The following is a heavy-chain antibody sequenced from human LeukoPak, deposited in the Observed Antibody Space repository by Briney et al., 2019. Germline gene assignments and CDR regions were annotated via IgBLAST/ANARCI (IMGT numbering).Heavy chain of an antibody. Sequence: ASETLSLTCTVSGGSISSYYWSWIRQPPGKGLEWIGDIYYSGSTYYNPSLKSRVTISVDTSKNQFSLKLSSVTAADAAVYYCARVVGIAAAAEYYFDYWGQGTLVTVSS. V-gene: IGHV4-59*12. J-gene: IGHJ4*02. CDR2: IYYSGST. CDR1: GGSISSYY. D-gene: IGHD6-13*01. CDR3: ARVVGIAAAAEYYFDY.